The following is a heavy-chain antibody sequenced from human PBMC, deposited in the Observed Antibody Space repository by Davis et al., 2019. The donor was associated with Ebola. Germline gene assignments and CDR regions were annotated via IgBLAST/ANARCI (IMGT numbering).Heavy chain of an antibody. CDR3: AREKVVPRSGDYYGMDV. CDR2: IYYSGST. CDR1: GGSISSGGYY. Sequence: PSETLSLTCTVSGGSISSGGYYWSWIRQHPGKGLEWIGYIYYSGSTYYNPSLKSRVTISVDTSKNQFSLKLSSVTAADTAVYYCAREKVVPRSGDYYGMDVWGQGTTVTVSS. J-gene: IGHJ6*02. V-gene: IGHV4-31*03. D-gene: IGHD1-26*01.